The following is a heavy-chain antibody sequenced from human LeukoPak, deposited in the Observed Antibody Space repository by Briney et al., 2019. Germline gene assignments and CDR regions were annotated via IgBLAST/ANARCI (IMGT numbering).Heavy chain of an antibody. CDR3: ARHPTSGYYYDFDY. CDR1: GGSISSYY. J-gene: IGHJ4*02. Sequence: SETLSLTCTASGGSISSYYWSWIRQPPGKGLEWIGYIYYSGSTNYNPSLKSRVTISVDTSKNQFSLKLSSVTAADTAVYYCARHPTSGYYYDFDYWGQGTLVTVSS. V-gene: IGHV4-59*08. D-gene: IGHD3-22*01. CDR2: IYYSGST.